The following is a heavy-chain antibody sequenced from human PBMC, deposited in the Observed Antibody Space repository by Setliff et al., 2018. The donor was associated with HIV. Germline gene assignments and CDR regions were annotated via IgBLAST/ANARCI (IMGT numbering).Heavy chain of an antibody. Sequence: SETLSLTCTVFGGSISGSNYVWGLIRQTPRKGLEWIGTIHYTGSTYYNPSLESRITISVDTSKNQFSLRLNSVSAADTAVYYCVRTASSSWWGIYYYYYIDLWGKGTTVTVSS. V-gene: IGHV4-39*01. CDR2: IHYTGST. J-gene: IGHJ6*03. CDR3: VRTASSSWWGIYYYYYIDL. CDR1: GGSISGSNYV. D-gene: IGHD2-8*02.